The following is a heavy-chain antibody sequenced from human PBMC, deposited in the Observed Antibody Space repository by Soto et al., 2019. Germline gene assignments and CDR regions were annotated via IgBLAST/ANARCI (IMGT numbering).Heavy chain of an antibody. D-gene: IGHD6-19*01. CDR1: GYIFTNYY. CDR3: AIDWVLIAGRSVSFDY. V-gene: IGHV1-46*01. CDR2: INPSRRLT. Sequence: HVQLVQSVAEVKPPGASVNVSCKASGYIFTNYYIHRVRQTPGQGPEWIGVINPSRRLTTCSQRFPGRASMTRETSATKVYLELSRLRSQETAPYYCAIDWVLIAGRSVSFDYWGPGTEVNVSS. J-gene: IGHJ4*02.